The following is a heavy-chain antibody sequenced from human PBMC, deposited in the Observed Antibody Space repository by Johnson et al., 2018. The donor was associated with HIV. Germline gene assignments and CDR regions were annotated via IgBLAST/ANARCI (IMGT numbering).Heavy chain of an antibody. Sequence: VQLVESGGGLVQPGGSLRLSCVVSGFTVSSYYMSWVRQAPGKGLEWVSIVFSGDNTYYADSVKGRFTISRDNSKNTLYLQMNSLRAEDTAVYYCARSCRDGYTCNAFDIWGQGTMVTVSS. V-gene: IGHV3-66*01. CDR1: GFTVSSYY. CDR2: VFSGDNT. CDR3: ARSCRDGYTCNAFDI. D-gene: IGHD5-24*01. J-gene: IGHJ3*02.